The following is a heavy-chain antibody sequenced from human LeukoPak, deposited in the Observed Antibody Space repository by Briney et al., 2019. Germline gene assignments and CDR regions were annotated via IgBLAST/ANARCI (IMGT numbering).Heavy chain of an antibody. D-gene: IGHD5-18*01. CDR1: GYTFTSYG. CDR3: ARDLQLALNDY. CDR2: ISAYNGNT. V-gene: IGHV1-18*01. J-gene: IGHJ4*02. Sequence: GASVKVSCKASGYTFTSYGISWVRQAPGQGLEWMGWISAYNGNTNYAQKPQGRVTMTTDTSTSTAYMELRSLRTDDTAVYYCARDLQLALNDYWGQGTLVTVSS.